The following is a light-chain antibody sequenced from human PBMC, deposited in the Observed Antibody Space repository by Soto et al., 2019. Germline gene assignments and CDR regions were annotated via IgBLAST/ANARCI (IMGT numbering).Light chain of an antibody. J-gene: IGLJ3*02. CDR2: LNSDGSH. Sequence: QPVLTRSPSASASLGASVKLTCTLSSGHSSYAIAWHQQQPEKGPRYLMKLNSDGSHSKGDGIPDRFSGSSSGTERYLTISSLQSEDEADYYCQTWSTGIRVFGGGTKVTVL. CDR3: QTWSTGIRV. V-gene: IGLV4-69*01. CDR1: SGHSSYA.